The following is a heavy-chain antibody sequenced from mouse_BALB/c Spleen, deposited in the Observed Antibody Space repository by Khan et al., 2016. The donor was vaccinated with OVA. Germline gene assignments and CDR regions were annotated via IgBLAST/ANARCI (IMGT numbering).Heavy chain of an antibody. D-gene: IGHD2-14*01. CDR3: ARGYDSIAS. V-gene: IGHV1-26*01. CDR2: VNPNTDNI. CDR1: GYSFTRYY. J-gene: IGHJ3*01. Sequence: EVQLQQSGPDLVKPGASVKLSCKASGYSFTRYYMSWVKQSHGKSLEWIGRVNPNTDNINYNQEFKGKAILTVDKSSNTAYMELRSLTSEDSAVYFCARGYDSIASWGQGTLVTVSA.